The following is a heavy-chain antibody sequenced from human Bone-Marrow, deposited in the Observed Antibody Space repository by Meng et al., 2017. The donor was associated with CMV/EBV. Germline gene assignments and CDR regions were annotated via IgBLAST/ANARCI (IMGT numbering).Heavy chain of an antibody. CDR3: ARRYCNSGSSCSTPFDS. D-gene: IGHD2-15*01. J-gene: IGHJ4*02. Sequence: GGSLRLSCAASGFTFTNYALHWVRQAPGKGLEYVSAISSSGGSAYYADSVKGRFTISRDNSKSTLYLQMGSLRTDEMAIYYCARRYCNSGSSCSTPFDSWGQGTLVTVSS. V-gene: IGHV3-64*02. CDR1: GFTFTNYA. CDR2: ISSSGGSA.